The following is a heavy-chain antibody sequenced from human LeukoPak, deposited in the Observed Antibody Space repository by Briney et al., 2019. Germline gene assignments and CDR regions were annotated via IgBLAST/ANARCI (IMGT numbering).Heavy chain of an antibody. D-gene: IGHD6-13*01. V-gene: IGHV5-51*01. CDR2: TYPGDSDT. CDR3: ARQVAFSSSWGNPKECNWFDP. J-gene: IGHJ5*02. Sequence: LGESLKISCKGSGYSFTSYWIGWVRQMPGKGLEWMGITYPGDSDTRYSPSFQGQVTISADKSISTAYLQWSSLKASDTAMYYCARQVAFSSSWGNPKECNWFDPWGQGTLVTVSS. CDR1: GYSFTSYW.